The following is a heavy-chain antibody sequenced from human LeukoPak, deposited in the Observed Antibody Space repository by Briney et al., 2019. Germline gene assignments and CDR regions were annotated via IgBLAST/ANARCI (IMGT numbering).Heavy chain of an antibody. CDR2: INPDGSEK. CDR1: EFTFSSYA. V-gene: IGHV3-7*01. CDR3: ARGHFGLDV. D-gene: IGHD3-10*01. J-gene: IGHJ6*02. Sequence: PGGSLRLSCTASEFTFSSYAMSWVRQTPGKGLEWVAHINPDGSEKSYVDSARGRFTISRDNAKNSVYLQMNSLRVDDTAVYYCARGHFGLDVWGQGATVAVAS.